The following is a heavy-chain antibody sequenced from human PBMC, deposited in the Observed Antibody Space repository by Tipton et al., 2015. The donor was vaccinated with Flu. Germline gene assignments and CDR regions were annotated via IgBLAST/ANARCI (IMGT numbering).Heavy chain of an antibody. V-gene: IGHV3-23*01. CDR3: AKDRGTTYYDILTAYYYYYYAMDV. J-gene: IGHJ6*02. D-gene: IGHD3-9*01. Sequence: SLRLSCVGSGFRFSSNVMGWVRQAPGKGPEWVSISSRNGDETHYVDSVKGRFTISRDNSKNTLYLQMNSLRAEDTAVYYCAKDRGTTYYDILTAYYYYYYAMDVWGQGTTVTVSS. CDR1: GFRFSSNV. CDR2: SSRNGDET.